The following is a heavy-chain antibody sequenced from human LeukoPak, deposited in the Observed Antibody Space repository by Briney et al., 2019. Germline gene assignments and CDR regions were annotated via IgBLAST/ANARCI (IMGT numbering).Heavy chain of an antibody. CDR1: GGSISSYY. CDR2: IYYSGST. Sequence: SETLSLTCTVSGGSISSYYWSWIRQPPGKGLEWIGYIYYSGSTNYNPSLKSRVTISVDTSKNQFSLKLSSVTAADTAVYCCARSIVGAQLYFDYWGQGTLVTVSS. V-gene: IGHV4-59*01. CDR3: ARSIVGAQLYFDY. J-gene: IGHJ4*02. D-gene: IGHD1-26*01.